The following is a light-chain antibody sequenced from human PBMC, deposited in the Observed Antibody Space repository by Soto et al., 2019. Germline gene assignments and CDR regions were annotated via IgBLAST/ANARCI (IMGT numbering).Light chain of an antibody. J-gene: IGKJ5*01. CDR1: QSVSST. V-gene: IGKV3-15*01. Sequence: EILMTQSPATLSVSPGERATLSCRASQSVSSTLAWYQHKPGQAPRLLIYGASTRATDIPARFSGSGSGTEFTLTISSLQSEDFAVYYCQQYNNWPFSFGQATRLEI. CDR2: GAS. CDR3: QQYNNWPFS.